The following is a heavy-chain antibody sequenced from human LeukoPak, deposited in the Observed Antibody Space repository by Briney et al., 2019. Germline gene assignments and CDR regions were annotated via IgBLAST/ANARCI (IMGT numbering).Heavy chain of an antibody. V-gene: IGHV1-69*05. J-gene: IGHJ4*02. CDR2: IIPIFGTA. Sequence: GASVKVSCKASGGTFSSYAISWVRQAPGQGLEWMGGIIPIFGTANYAQKFQGRVTMTRSTSMSTAYMELSSLRSEDTAVYYCAIRTHVDIVATLGERVKKGLDYWGQGTLVTVSS. D-gene: IGHD5-12*01. CDR3: AIRTHVDIVATLGERVKKGLDY. CDR1: GGTFSSYA.